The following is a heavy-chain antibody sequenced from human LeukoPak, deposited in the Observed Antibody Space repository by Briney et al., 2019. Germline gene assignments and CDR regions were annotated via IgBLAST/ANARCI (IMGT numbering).Heavy chain of an antibody. V-gene: IGHV3-23*01. CDR1: GFTFNNYV. D-gene: IGHD1-7*01. Sequence: QPGGSLRLSCAASGFTFNNYVMTWVRQTPEKGLEWVSVISGSGRSTYDSDSVKGRFTISRDNSNDRLYLQMNALKVEDTALYYCAKGIYNWNYFVGPLDGWGQGTTVIVSS. J-gene: IGHJ3*01. CDR2: ISGSGRST. CDR3: AKGIYNWNYFVGPLDG.